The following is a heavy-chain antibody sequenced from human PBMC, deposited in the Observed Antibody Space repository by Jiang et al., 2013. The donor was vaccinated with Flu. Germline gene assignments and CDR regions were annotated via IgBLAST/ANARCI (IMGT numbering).Heavy chain of an antibody. CDR3: AHRLLSPGNWDSGTFDY. V-gene: IGHV2-5*02. CDR1: GFSLTTRPMG. J-gene: IGHJ4*01. CDR2: IYWDNDN. Sequence: KPTQTLTLTCTFSGFSLTTRPMGVGWIRQPPGKALECLGLIYWDNDNRYNPFLKTRLTLTKDTSKNQVVLTMTNMDPADTATYFCAHRLLSPGNWDSGTFDYWG. D-gene: IGHD1-7*01.